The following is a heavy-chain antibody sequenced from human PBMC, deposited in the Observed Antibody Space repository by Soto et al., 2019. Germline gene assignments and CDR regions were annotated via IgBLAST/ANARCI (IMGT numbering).Heavy chain of an antibody. Sequence: EVQLVESGGGLVQPGGSLRLSCAASGFTFSSCWMHWVRQGPGKGLVWVSRIHSDGTSTSYADSVKGRFTISRDNAKNTLYLQMNSLRDEDTAVYYCARGYDDSSVYTLGYWGQGSLVTVSS. D-gene: IGHD3-22*01. V-gene: IGHV3-74*01. CDR2: IHSDGTST. J-gene: IGHJ4*02. CDR3: ARGYDDSSVYTLGY. CDR1: GFTFSSCW.